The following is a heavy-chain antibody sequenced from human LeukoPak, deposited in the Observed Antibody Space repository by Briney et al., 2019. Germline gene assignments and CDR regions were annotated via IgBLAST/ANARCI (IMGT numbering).Heavy chain of an antibody. J-gene: IGHJ4*02. D-gene: IGHD6-13*01. CDR3: ARSIAAAGKGDYFDY. CDR2: IYYSGST. Sequence: SETLSLTCTVSGGSISSYYWSWIRQPPGKGLEWIGYIYYSGSTYYNPSLKSRVTMSVDTSKNQFSLKLSSVTAVDTAVYYCARSIAAAGKGDYFDYWGQGTLVTVSS. CDR1: GGSISSYY. V-gene: IGHV4-59*04.